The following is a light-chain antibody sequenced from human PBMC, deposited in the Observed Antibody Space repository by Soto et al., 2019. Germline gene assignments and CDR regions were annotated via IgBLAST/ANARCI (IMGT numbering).Light chain of an antibody. Sequence: IVLTQSPGTLSLSPGESATLSCRASQSVRSTYLAWYQQRPGQAPRLLIYGASSRATGIPDRFSGSGSGTDFTLTISRLEPEDFAVYYCHQYSSSRKTFGQGTKVDIK. V-gene: IGKV3-20*01. CDR2: GAS. CDR1: QSVRSTY. J-gene: IGKJ1*01. CDR3: HQYSSSRKT.